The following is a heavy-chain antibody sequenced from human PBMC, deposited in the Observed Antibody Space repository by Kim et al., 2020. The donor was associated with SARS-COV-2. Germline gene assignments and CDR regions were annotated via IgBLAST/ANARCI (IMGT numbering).Heavy chain of an antibody. J-gene: IGHJ4*02. CDR2: IYWDDDK. V-gene: IGHV2-5*02. CDR3: AHRQGIAVAAPYFDY. Sequence: SGPTLVKPTQTLTLTCTFSGFSLSTSGVGVGWIRQPPGKALEWLALIYWDDDKRYSPSLKSRLTITKDTSKNQVVLTMTNMDPVDTATYYCAHRQGIAVAAPYFDYWGQGTLVTVSS. D-gene: IGHD6-19*01. CDR1: GFSLSTSGVG.